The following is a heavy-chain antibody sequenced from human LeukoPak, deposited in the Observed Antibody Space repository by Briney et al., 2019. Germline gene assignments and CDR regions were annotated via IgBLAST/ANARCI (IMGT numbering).Heavy chain of an antibody. CDR1: GFTFSDNW. Sequence: GGSLRLSCAASGFTFSDNWMSWVRQAPGKGLEWVANIKHDGSDKYYVDSVKGRFTISRDNSKNSLYLQMNSLRAEDTAVYYCAKHGRTFEYCGQGTLVAVSS. V-gene: IGHV3-7*01. CDR3: AKHGRTFEY. J-gene: IGHJ4*02. D-gene: IGHD2-8*01. CDR2: IKHDGSDK.